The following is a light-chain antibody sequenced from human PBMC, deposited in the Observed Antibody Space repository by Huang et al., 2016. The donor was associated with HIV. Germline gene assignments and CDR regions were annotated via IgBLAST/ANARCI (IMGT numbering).Light chain of an antibody. Sequence: EIVMTQSPATLSVFPGERATLSCRASQSVSSNLAWYQQKPGQSPRLLLYGASTRATGIPARFSGSGSGTEFTLTISSLQSEDFAVYYCQQYTNWPRTFGQGTKVEIK. J-gene: IGKJ1*01. CDR3: QQYTNWPRT. CDR2: GAS. CDR1: QSVSSN. V-gene: IGKV3-15*01.